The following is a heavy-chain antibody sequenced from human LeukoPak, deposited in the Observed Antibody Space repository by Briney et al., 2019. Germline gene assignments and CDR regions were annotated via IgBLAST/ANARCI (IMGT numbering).Heavy chain of an antibody. V-gene: IGHV4-59*01. Sequence: SETLSLTCTVSGGSISSYYWSWIRQPPGKGLEWIGYIYYSGSTNYNPSLKSRVTISVDTSKNQFSLKPSSVTAADTAVYYCARGGVTPYYYYGMDVWGQGTTVTVSS. CDR1: GGSISSYY. J-gene: IGHJ6*02. CDR3: ARGGVTPYYYYGMDV. D-gene: IGHD2-21*02. CDR2: IYYSGST.